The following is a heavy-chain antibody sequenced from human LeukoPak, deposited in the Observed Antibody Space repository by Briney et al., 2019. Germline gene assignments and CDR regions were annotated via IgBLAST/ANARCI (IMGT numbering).Heavy chain of an antibody. Sequence: SVKVSCKASGGTFSSYAISWVRQAPGQGLEWMGGTIPIFGTANYAQKFQGRVTITADESTSTAYMELSSLRSEDTAVYYCAGGVGYCSGGSCPNWFDPWGQGTLVTVSS. J-gene: IGHJ5*02. D-gene: IGHD2-15*01. CDR1: GGTFSSYA. CDR3: AGGVGYCSGGSCPNWFDP. V-gene: IGHV1-69*13. CDR2: TIPIFGTA.